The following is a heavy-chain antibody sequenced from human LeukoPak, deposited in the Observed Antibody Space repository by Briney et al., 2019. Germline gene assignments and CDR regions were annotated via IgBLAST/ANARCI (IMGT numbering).Heavy chain of an antibody. D-gene: IGHD5-24*01. V-gene: IGHV3-23*01. CDR3: VRDGDDFNFDY. Sequence: GGSLRLSCAASGFTFTSYAMSWVRLAPGKGLEWVSGISGSGFTTDYADSVKGRFTISRDNAKNTLYLQMSSLRAEDTAVYFCVRDGDDFNFDYWGQGSLVTVSS. J-gene: IGHJ4*02. CDR2: ISGSGFTT. CDR1: GFTFTSYA.